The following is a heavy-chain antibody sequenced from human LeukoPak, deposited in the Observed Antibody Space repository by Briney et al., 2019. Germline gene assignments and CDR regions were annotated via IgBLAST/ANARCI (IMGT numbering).Heavy chain of an antibody. CDR2: ISSSSSYI. V-gene: IGHV3-21*01. CDR3: ARVGSVLVPNRSYCFDY. D-gene: IGHD1-26*01. J-gene: IGHJ4*02. CDR1: GFTFSSYS. Sequence: GGSLRLSCAASGFTFSSYSMNWVRQAPGKGLEWVSSISSSSSYIYYADSVKGRFTISRDNAKNSLYLQMNSLRAEDTAVYYCARVGSVLVPNRSYCFDYWGQGTLVTVSS.